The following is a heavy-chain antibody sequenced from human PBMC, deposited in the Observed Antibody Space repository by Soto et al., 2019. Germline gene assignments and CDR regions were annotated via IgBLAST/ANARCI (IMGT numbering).Heavy chain of an antibody. CDR2: IASDGKDK. V-gene: IGHV3-30*04. CDR3: AREIYDDYDSSGFDH. J-gene: IGHJ4*02. Sequence: PGGSLRLSCAASGFTFSNYAIHWVRQAPGKGLEWVSFIASDGKDKKYADSVKGRFTISRDNAKNSLYLQMNSLRAEDTAVYYCAREIYDDYDSSGFDHWGQGTLVTVSS. D-gene: IGHD3-22*01. CDR1: GFTFSNYA.